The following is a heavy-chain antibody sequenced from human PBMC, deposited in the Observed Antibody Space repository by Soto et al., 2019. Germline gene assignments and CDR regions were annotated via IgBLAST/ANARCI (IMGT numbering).Heavy chain of an antibody. D-gene: IGHD6-6*01. CDR2: IYYSGST. CDR1: GGSISSGDYY. CDR3: ARAVLAARPRHWFDH. V-gene: IGHV4-30-4*01. J-gene: IGHJ5*02. Sequence: SETLSLTCTVSGGSISSGDYYWSWIRQPPGKGLEWIGYIYYSGSTYYNPSLKSRVTISVDTSKNQFSLKLSSVTAADTAVYYCARAVLAARPRHWFDHWGQGTLVTVSS.